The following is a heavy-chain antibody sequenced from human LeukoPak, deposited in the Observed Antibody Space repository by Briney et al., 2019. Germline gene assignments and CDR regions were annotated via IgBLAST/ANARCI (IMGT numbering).Heavy chain of an antibody. V-gene: IGHV3-11*04. CDR2: ISSSGFPI. CDR1: GFTFSDYY. J-gene: IGHJ4*02. Sequence: GGSLRLSCAASGFTFSDYYMNWIRQAPGKGLEWVSYISSSGFPIYYADSVKGRFTISRDNAKNSLFLQMNSLRAEDTAVYYCARAGDSSGYPDSWGQGTLVTVSS. CDR3: ARAGDSSGYPDS. D-gene: IGHD3-22*01.